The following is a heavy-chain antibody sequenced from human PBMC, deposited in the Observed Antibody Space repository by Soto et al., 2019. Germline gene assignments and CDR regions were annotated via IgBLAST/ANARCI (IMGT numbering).Heavy chain of an antibody. Sequence: HPGGSLRLSCAASGFTFSSYDMSWVRQAPGKGLEWVSAISGSGDSTYCADSVKVRFTISRDNSKNTLYLQMNSLRAEDTAVYCCATSWRHGCEIWGQGTMVAVSS. V-gene: IGHV3-23*01. CDR3: ATSWRHGCEI. D-gene: IGHD3-3*01. CDR2: ISGSGDST. J-gene: IGHJ3*02. CDR1: GFTFSSYD.